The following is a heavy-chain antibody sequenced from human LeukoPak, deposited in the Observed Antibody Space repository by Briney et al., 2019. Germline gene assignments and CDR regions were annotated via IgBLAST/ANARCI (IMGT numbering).Heavy chain of an antibody. J-gene: IGHJ4*02. Sequence: SGTLSLTCAVSGGSISSSNWWSWVRQPPGKGLEWIGEIYHSGSTNYNPSLRSRVTISVDKSKNQFSLKLSSVTAADTAVYYCARGGSESSATDYYDSSGYYCDYWGQGTLVTVSS. CDR2: IYHSGST. CDR1: GGSISSSNW. V-gene: IGHV4-4*02. CDR3: ARGGSESSATDYYDSSGYYCDY. D-gene: IGHD3-22*01.